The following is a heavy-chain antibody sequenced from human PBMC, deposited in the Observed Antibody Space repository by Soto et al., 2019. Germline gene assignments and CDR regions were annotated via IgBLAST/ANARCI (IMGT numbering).Heavy chain of an antibody. CDR3: VRVASVYYDSSGYDYPYYFYF. CDR1: GDTISTGGFT. V-gene: IGHV4-30-2*01. Sequence: SETLSLTSDVSGDTISTGGFTWAWIRQQPGKALEGIGQTYHSGNPYYNPSLKSRVIISVDTSKNQCSLKLSSVTAADTAVYYCVRVASVYYDSSGYDYPYYFYFWGQGTPVTVSS. CDR2: TYHSGNP. D-gene: IGHD3-22*01. J-gene: IGHJ4*02.